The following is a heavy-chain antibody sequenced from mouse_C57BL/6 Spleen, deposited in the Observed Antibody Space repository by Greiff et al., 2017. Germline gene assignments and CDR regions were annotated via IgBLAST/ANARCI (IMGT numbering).Heavy chain of an antibody. V-gene: IGHV1-69*01. CDR2: IDPSDSYT. Sequence: QVQLQQPGAELVMPGASVKLSCKASGYTFTSYWMHWVKQRPGQGLEWIGGIDPSDSYTNYNQKFKGKSTLTVDKSSSTAYMQLSSLTSEDSAVYYGARAGGNYSFDYWGQGTTLTVSS. D-gene: IGHD2-1*01. CDR1: GYTFTSYW. J-gene: IGHJ2*01. CDR3: ARAGGNYSFDY.